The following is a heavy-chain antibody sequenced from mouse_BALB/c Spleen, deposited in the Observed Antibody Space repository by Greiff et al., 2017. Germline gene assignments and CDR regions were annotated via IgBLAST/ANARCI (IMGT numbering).Heavy chain of an antibody. V-gene: IGHV2-2*01. D-gene: IGHD2-10*01. CDR3: AKKEGPYYGLYYYAMDY. CDR2: IWSGGST. CDR1: GFSLTSYG. Sequence: VQLVESGPGLVQPSQSLSITCTVSGFSLTSYGVHWVRQSPGKGLEWLGVIWSGGSTDYNAAFISRLSISKDNSKSQVFFKMNSLQADDTAIYYCAKKEGPYYGLYYYAMDYWGQGTSVTVSS. J-gene: IGHJ4*01.